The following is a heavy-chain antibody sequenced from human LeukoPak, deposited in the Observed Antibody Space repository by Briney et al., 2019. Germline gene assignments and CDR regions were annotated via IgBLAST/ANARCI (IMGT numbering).Heavy chain of an antibody. CDR3: AKGENWNYRNLGHDY. D-gene: IGHD1-7*01. CDR2: ISGSGGST. Sequence: GGSLRLSCAASGFTFSSYEMNWVRQAPGKGLEWLSAISGSGGSTYYADSVKGRFTISRDNSKNTLYLQMNSLRAEDTAVYYCAKGENWNYRNLGHDYWGQGTLVTVSS. J-gene: IGHJ4*02. V-gene: IGHV3-23*01. CDR1: GFTFSSYE.